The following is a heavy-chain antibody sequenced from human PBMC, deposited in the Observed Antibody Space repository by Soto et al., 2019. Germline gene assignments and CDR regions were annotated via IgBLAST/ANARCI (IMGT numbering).Heavy chain of an antibody. J-gene: IGHJ3*02. Sequence: SETLSLTCTVSGGSISSGGYYWSWIRQHPGKGLEWIGYIYYSGSTYYNPSLKSRVTISVDTSKNQFSLKLSSVTAADTAVYYCAREPFGPPGSGYSAFDIRAQGTMVTVSS. CDR1: GGSISSGGYY. CDR3: AREPFGPPGSGYSAFDI. CDR2: IYYSGST. V-gene: IGHV4-31*03. D-gene: IGHD3-22*01.